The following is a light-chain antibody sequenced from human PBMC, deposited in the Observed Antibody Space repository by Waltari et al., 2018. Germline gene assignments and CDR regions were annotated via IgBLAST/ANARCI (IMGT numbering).Light chain of an antibody. CDR3: AAWDDSLNGL. CDR2: STN. J-gene: IGLJ2*01. V-gene: IGLV1-44*01. CDR1: SSNIGSHN. Sequence: QSVLTQPPSASGTPGQRVTISCSGSSSNIGSHNLNWYQKVPGTAPKLLIYSTNQRPSGVPDRFSGSKSGTSASLAISGLQSEDEAEYYCAAWDDSLNGLFGGGTKLTVL.